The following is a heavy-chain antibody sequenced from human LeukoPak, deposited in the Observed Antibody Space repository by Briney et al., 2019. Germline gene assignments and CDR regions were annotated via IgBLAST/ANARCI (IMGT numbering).Heavy chain of an antibody. J-gene: IGHJ3*02. CDR3: ARGPYKYDGSGAFDI. CDR1: GGSISSYY. Sequence: TSETLSLTCTVSGGSISSYYWSWIRQPPGKGLEWIGYIYYSGYTNYNPSLKSRVTISVDTSKNQFSLKLTSVTAADTAVYYCARGPYKYDGSGAFDIWGQGTMVTVSS. V-gene: IGHV4-59*08. D-gene: IGHD3-22*01. CDR2: IYYSGYT.